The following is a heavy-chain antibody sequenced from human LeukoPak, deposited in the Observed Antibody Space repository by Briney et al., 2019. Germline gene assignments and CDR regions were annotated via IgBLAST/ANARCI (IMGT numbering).Heavy chain of an antibody. CDR1: GFTFSNYA. J-gene: IGHJ4*02. V-gene: IGHV3-23*01. Sequence: GGSLRLSCAASGFTFSNYAMNWVRQAPGKGLEWVSAIHGSDDYTYYADSVKGRFTISRDNSKNTLYLQMNSLRAEDTAVYYCAKGYGSGTYYNDYWGQGTLVTVS. CDR3: AKGYGSGTYYNDY. CDR2: IHGSDDYT. D-gene: IGHD3-10*01.